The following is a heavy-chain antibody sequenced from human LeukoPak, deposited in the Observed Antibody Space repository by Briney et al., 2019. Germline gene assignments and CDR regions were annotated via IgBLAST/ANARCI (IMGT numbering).Heavy chain of an antibody. Sequence: GRSLRLSCAASGFTFDDYAMHWVRQAPGKGLEWVSIVVAGTSSTFYAASVKGRFTISRDDSKKMLYLQMNSLRVEDTAIYYCAKGKVNHDGAIDIWGQGTTVAVAS. D-gene: IGHD1-14*01. V-gene: IGHV3-23*01. CDR1: GFTFDDYA. CDR3: AKGKVNHDGAIDI. CDR2: VVAGTSST. J-gene: IGHJ3*02.